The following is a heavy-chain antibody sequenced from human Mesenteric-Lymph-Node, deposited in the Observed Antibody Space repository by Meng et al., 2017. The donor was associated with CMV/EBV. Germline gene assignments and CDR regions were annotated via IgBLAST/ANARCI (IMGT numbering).Heavy chain of an antibody. CDR1: GYTFTSYG. CDR3: ARGVDYYDSGDNYVFDS. Sequence: ASVKVSCKASGYTFTSYGISWVRQAPGQGLEWMGWISAYNGNTNYAQKLQGRVTMTTDTSTSTAYMELRSLGSDDTAVYYCARGVDYYDSGDNYVFDSWGQGTLVTVSS. D-gene: IGHD3-22*01. V-gene: IGHV1-18*01. J-gene: IGHJ4*02. CDR2: ISAYNGNT.